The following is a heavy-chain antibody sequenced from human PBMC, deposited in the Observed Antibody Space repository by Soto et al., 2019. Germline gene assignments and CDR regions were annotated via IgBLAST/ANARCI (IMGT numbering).Heavy chain of an antibody. D-gene: IGHD3-22*01. Sequence: GGSLRLSCAASGFTFNTFEMSWVRQAPGRGLEWVSFISDDSSRTYYADAVKGRFTISRDNSKYTLYLQMNSLRPEDTAVYFCGREQNSGYYRTADYWGQGTLVTVSS. CDR3: GREQNSGYYRTADY. CDR1: GFTFNTFE. CDR2: ISDDSSRT. J-gene: IGHJ4*02. V-gene: IGHV3-23*01.